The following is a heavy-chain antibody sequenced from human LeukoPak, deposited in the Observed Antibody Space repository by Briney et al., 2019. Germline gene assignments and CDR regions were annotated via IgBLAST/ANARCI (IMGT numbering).Heavy chain of an antibody. CDR3: AKDRGIAVAGYFDY. Sequence: GGSPRLSCAASGFTFSSYGMHWVRQAPGKGLEWVAVISYDGSNKYYADSVKGRFTISRDNSKNTLYLQMSSLRAEDTAVYYCAKDRGIAVAGYFDYWGQGTLVTVSS. J-gene: IGHJ4*02. V-gene: IGHV3-30*18. D-gene: IGHD6-19*01. CDR2: ISYDGSNK. CDR1: GFTFSSYG.